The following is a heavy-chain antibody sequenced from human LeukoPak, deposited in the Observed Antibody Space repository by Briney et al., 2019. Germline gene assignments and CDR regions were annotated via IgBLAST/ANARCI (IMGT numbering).Heavy chain of an antibody. D-gene: IGHD3-3*01. J-gene: IGHJ4*02. CDR2: IYYSGST. CDR1: GGSISSYY. V-gene: IGHV4-59*01. Sequence: SETLSLTCTVSGGSISSYYWSWIRQPPGKGLEWIGYIYYSGSTNYNPSLKSRVTISVDTSKNQFSLKLSSVTAADTAVYYCARSSPYDFWSGYYTDPRGYFDYWGQGTLVTVSS. CDR3: ARSSPYDFWSGYYTDPRGYFDY.